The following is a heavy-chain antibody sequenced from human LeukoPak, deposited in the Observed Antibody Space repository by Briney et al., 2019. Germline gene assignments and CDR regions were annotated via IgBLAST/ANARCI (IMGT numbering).Heavy chain of an antibody. Sequence: ASVNVSCKASGYTFTDYFIHWVRQAPGQGLEWMGWLSPKNGDTKYAQSFQGRVTMTRDTSINTVYMELRGLRSDDTAVYYCTRDEAVYNSVWKQTNWFDPWGQGTLVTVSS. D-gene: IGHD6-19*01. V-gene: IGHV1-2*02. CDR2: LSPKNGDT. J-gene: IGHJ5*02. CDR1: GYTFTDYF. CDR3: TRDEAVYNSVWKQTNWFDP.